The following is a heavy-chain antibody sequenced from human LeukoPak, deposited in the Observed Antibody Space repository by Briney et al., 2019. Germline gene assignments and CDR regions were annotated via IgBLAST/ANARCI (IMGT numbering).Heavy chain of an antibody. Sequence: SETLSLTCSVSGGSINNYFWNWLRQPPGRGLEWIGHVYYTGSTRYNPSLKSRGFISIDTSMNQFSLKLSSVTAADTAVYYCARRARAEADTSPDNWIDPWGQGTLVTVSS. J-gene: IGHJ5*02. V-gene: IGHV4-59*08. CDR1: GGSINNYF. CDR2: VYYTGST. D-gene: IGHD6-13*01. CDR3: ARRARAEADTSPDNWIDP.